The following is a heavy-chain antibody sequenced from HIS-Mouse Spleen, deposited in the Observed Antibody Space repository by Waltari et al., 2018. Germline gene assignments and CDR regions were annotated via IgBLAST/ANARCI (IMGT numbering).Heavy chain of an antibody. CDR2: IYYSGST. Sequence: QLQLQESGPGLVKPSETLSLTCTVSGGSISSSSHYWGWTRQPAGKALEWIGSIYYSGSTYYNPSLKSRVTISVDTSKNQFSLKLSSVTAADTAVYYCAREIPYSSSWYDWYFDLWGRGTLVTVSS. J-gene: IGHJ2*01. V-gene: IGHV4-39*07. D-gene: IGHD6-13*01. CDR3: AREIPYSSSWYDWYFDL. CDR1: GGSISSSSHY.